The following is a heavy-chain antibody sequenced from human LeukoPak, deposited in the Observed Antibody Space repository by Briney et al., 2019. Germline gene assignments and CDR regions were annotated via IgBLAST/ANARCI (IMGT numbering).Heavy chain of an antibody. CDR1: GASVSSSNYY. V-gene: IGHV4-39*02. CDR2: IYNGENT. J-gene: IGHJ4*02. CDR3: AILRDTGGLHFYYYFDL. Sequence: SETLSLTCSVSGASVSSSNYYWGWIRQPPGKGLEWIGNIYNGENTYYNPSLKSRVAISVDTSKNHLFLTLGSVTAADTALYYCAILRDTGGLHFYYYFDLWGMGTLVTVSS. D-gene: IGHD2-8*02.